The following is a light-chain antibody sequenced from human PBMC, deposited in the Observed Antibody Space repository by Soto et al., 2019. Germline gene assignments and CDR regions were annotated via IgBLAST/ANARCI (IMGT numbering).Light chain of an antibody. Sequence: LTQPPSASGSPGQSVTISCTGTRSDVGGYDYVSWYQQHPGQAPKLMIFEVSQRPSGVPDRFSGSKSGNTASLTVSALQAEDEADYFCSSYAGSSNYVFGTGTKVTVL. V-gene: IGLV2-8*01. CDR3: SSYAGSSNYV. J-gene: IGLJ1*01. CDR2: EVS. CDR1: RSDVGGYDY.